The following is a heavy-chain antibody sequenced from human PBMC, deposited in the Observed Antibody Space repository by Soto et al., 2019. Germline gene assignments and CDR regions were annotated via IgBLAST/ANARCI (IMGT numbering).Heavy chain of an antibody. CDR1: GLTFSSYA. D-gene: IGHD3-3*01. CDR3: AKARGGTIFGVVIIGQNHDAFDI. CDR2: ISGSGGST. J-gene: IGHJ3*02. Sequence: GGSLRLSCAASGLTFSSYAMSWVRQAPGKGLEWVSAISGSGGSTYYADSVKGRFTISRDNSKNTLYLQMNSLRAEDTAVYYCAKARGGTIFGVVIIGQNHDAFDIWGQGTMVTVS. V-gene: IGHV3-23*01.